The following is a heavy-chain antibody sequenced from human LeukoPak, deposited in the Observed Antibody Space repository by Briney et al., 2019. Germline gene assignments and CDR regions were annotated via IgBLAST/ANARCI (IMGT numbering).Heavy chain of an antibody. Sequence: ASVKVSCKASGYTFTGYYMHWVRQAPGQGLEWMGWINPNSGGTNYAQKFQGRVTMTRDTSISTAYMELSRLRSDDTAVYYCARAGKDIVVVPAAQSYYYYYMDVWGKGTTVTVSS. CDR2: INPNSGGT. CDR1: GYTFTGYY. V-gene: IGHV1-2*02. D-gene: IGHD2-2*01. CDR3: ARAGKDIVVVPAAQSYYYYYMDV. J-gene: IGHJ6*03.